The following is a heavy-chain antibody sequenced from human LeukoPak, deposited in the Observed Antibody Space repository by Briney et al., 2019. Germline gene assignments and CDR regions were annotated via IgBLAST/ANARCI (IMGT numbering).Heavy chain of an antibody. Sequence: GGSLRLSCAASGFTFSSHGMSWVRQTPGKGLEWVSTISSSGGNTYYADSVKGRFTISRDNSKNTLYLQMNSLRAEDTAIYYCAKDLGGAMIVVVGGQGTLVTVSS. CDR3: AKDLGGAMIVVV. V-gene: IGHV3-23*01. CDR1: GFTFSSHG. D-gene: IGHD3-22*01. CDR2: ISSSGGNT. J-gene: IGHJ4*02.